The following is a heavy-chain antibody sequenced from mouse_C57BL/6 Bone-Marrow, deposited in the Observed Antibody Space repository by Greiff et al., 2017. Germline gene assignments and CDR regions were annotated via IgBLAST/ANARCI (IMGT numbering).Heavy chain of an antibody. J-gene: IGHJ4*01. CDR2: ISCNSDNYAT. V-gene: IGHV6-3*01. CDR3: TEPTYYDYYAKEG. CDR1: GFTFSNYW. Sequence: EVQLVESGGGLVQPGGSMKLSCVASGFTFSNYWMTWVRQSPEKGLEWVAQISCNSDNYATHYAGCVQGRFTISSNDTKSSVYLQRNNLRAEDAGIYYCTEPTYYDYYAKEGWGKGTSVTV. D-gene: IGHD2-10*01.